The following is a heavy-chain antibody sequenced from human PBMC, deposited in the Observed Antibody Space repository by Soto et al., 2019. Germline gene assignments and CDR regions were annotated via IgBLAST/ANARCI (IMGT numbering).Heavy chain of an antibody. Sequence: PGGSLRLSCAASGFTFSSYAMSWVRQAPGKGLEWVSAISGSGGSTYYADSVKGRFTISRDNSKNTVYLQMNSLRAEDTAVYYCARNPLGTILRFLEWSFDYWGQGTLVTVSS. V-gene: IGHV3-23*01. J-gene: IGHJ4*02. CDR3: ARNPLGTILRFLEWSFDY. D-gene: IGHD3-3*01. CDR1: GFTFSSYA. CDR2: ISGSGGST.